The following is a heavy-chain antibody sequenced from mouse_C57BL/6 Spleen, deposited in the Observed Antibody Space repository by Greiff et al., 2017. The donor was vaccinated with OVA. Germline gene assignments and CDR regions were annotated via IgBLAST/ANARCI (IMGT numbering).Heavy chain of an antibody. V-gene: IGHV1-22*01. CDR1: GYTFTDYN. J-gene: IGHJ4*01. Sequence: EVKLVESGPELVKPGASVKMSCKASGYTFTDYNMHWVKQSHGKSLEWIGYINPNNGGTSYNQKFKGKATLTVNKSSSTAYMELRSLTSEDSAVYYCARTTVVPYAMDYWGQGTSVTVSS. CDR2: INPNNGGT. D-gene: IGHD1-1*01. CDR3: ARTTVVPYAMDY.